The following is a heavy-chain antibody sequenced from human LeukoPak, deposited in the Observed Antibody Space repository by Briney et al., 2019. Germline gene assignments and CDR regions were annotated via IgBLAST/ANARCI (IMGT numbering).Heavy chain of an antibody. J-gene: IGHJ5*02. CDR3: ARDLGAYYDSSDNWFDP. CDR2: ISGSGGST. V-gene: IGHV3-23*01. D-gene: IGHD3-22*01. CDR1: GFTFSSYA. Sequence: GGSLRLSCAASGFTFSSYAMSWVRQAPGKGLEWVSAISGSGGSTYYADSVKGRFTISRDNSKNTLYLQMNSLRAEDTALYYCARDLGAYYDSSDNWFDPWGQGTLVTVSS.